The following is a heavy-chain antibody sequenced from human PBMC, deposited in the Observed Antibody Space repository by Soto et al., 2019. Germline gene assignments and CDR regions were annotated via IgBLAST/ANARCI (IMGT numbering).Heavy chain of an antibody. D-gene: IGHD1-26*01. CDR2: ISYDGSNK. V-gene: IGHV3-30*18. J-gene: IGHJ4*02. Sequence: TGGSLRLSCAASGFTFSSYGMHWVRQAPGKGLEWVAVISYDGSNKYYADSVKGRFTISRDNSKNTLYLQMNSLRAEDTAVYYCAKGRTTLDYWGQGTLVTVSS. CDR3: AKGRTTLDY. CDR1: GFTFSSYG.